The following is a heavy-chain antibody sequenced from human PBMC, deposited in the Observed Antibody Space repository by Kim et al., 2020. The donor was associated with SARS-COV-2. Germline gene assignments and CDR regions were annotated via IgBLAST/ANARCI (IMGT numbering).Heavy chain of an antibody. Sequence: GGSLRLSCAASGFTFSSYWMHWVRQAPGKGLVWVSRINSDGSSTSYADSVKGRFTISRDNAKNTLYLQMNSLRAEDTAVYYCAREDSSGWTPSHAFDIWGQGTMVTVSS. V-gene: IGHV3-74*01. D-gene: IGHD6-19*01. J-gene: IGHJ3*02. CDR3: AREDSSGWTPSHAFDI. CDR2: INSDGSST. CDR1: GFTFSSYW.